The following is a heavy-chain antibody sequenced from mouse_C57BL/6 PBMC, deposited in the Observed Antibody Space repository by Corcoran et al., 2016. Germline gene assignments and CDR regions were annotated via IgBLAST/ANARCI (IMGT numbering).Heavy chain of an antibody. D-gene: IGHD1-1*02. Sequence: QIQFVQSGPELKKPGETVKISCKASGYTFTTYGMSWVKQAPGKGLKWMGWINTYSGVPTYADDFKGRFAFSLETSASTAYLQINNLKNEDTATYFCARGGYYWYFDVWGTGTTVTVSS. CDR3: ARGGYYWYFDV. J-gene: IGHJ1*03. CDR2: INTYSGVP. V-gene: IGHV9-3*01. CDR1: GYTFTTYG.